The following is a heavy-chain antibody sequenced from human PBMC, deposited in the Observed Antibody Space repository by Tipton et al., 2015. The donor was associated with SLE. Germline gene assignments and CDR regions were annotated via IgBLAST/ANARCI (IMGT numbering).Heavy chain of an antibody. CDR1: GFTFRNYA. V-gene: IGHV3-21*01. Sequence: SLRLSCAASGFTFRNYAMNWVRQAPGKGLEWVSSISSSSSYIYYADSVKGRFTISRDNAKNSLYLQMNSLRAEDTAVYYCARATTFDIWGQGTMVTVSS. CDR3: ARATTFDI. J-gene: IGHJ3*02. D-gene: IGHD4-11*01. CDR2: ISSSSSYI.